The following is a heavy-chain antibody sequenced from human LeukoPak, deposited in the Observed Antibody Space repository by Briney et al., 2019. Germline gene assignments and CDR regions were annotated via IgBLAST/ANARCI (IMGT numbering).Heavy chain of an antibody. Sequence: GGSLRLSCAASGFTFSSYWMSWVRQAPGKGLEWVANIKQDGSEKYYVDSVKGRFTISRDNAKNSLYLQMNSLRAEDTAVYYCARARVAAAGTGVAPGVRFDPWGQGTLVTVSS. D-gene: IGHD6-13*01. J-gene: IGHJ5*02. CDR2: IKQDGSEK. V-gene: IGHV3-7*03. CDR3: ARARVAAAGTGVAPGVRFDP. CDR1: GFTFSSYW.